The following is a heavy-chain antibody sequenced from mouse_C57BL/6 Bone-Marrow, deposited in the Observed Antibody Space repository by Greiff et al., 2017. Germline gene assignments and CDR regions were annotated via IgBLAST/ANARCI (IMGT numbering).Heavy chain of an antibody. Sequence: EVHVVESGGGLVKPGGSLKLSCAASGFTFSSYAMSWVRQTPEKRLEWVATISDGGSYTYYPDNVKGRFTISTDNTKNNLYLQMSHLKSEDTAMYYCARVRVYDSNYECWYFDVWGTGTTVTVSS. CDR2: ISDGGSYT. J-gene: IGHJ1*03. CDR1: GFTFSSYA. CDR3: ARVRVYDSNYECWYFDV. D-gene: IGHD2-5*01. V-gene: IGHV5-4*01.